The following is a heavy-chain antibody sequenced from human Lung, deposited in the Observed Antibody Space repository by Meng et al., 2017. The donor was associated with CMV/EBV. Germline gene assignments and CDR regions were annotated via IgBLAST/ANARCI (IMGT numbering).Heavy chain of an antibody. Sequence: TCRVSGGSVNSPNYYWSWIRQSPGKGLEWIGYISYSGSTTYNPSLNSRVTIAMDKSKNQFSLNLFSLTPADSALYYCARQWAGSSFDYWGQGALVTVSS. V-gene: IGHV4-61*01. CDR1: GGSVNSPNYY. CDR2: ISYSGST. J-gene: IGHJ4*02. CDR3: ARQWAGSSFDY. D-gene: IGHD1-26*01.